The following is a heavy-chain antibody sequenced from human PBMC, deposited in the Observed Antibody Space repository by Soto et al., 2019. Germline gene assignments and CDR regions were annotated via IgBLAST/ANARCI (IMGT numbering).Heavy chain of an antibody. Sequence: EVQMLESGGSLVQPGGSLRLSCAASGFTFSNFDTSWVRQAPGKGLEWVSGISTSGGTTYYADSVKGRFTSSRDNSKNKLYMQITGLRAEDTAVYYCAKGTAATGHWDQSTLVIVSS. J-gene: IGHJ1*01. V-gene: IGHV3-23*01. D-gene: IGHD6-25*01. CDR1: GFTFSNFD. CDR2: ISTSGGTT. CDR3: AKGTAATGH.